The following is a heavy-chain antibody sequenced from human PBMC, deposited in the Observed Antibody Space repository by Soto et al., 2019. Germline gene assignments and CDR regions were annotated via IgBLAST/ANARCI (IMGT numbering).Heavy chain of an antibody. D-gene: IGHD3-22*01. CDR1: GFTFSSYS. Sequence: EVQLVESGGGLVQPGGSLRLSCAASGFTFSSYSMNWVRQAPGKGLEWVSYISSSSSTIYYADSVKGRFTISRDNAKNSLYLQMNSLRDEDTAVYYCAREGNFAMILVDPFDYWGQGTLVTVSS. CDR2: ISSSSSTI. CDR3: AREGNFAMILVDPFDY. V-gene: IGHV3-48*02. J-gene: IGHJ4*02.